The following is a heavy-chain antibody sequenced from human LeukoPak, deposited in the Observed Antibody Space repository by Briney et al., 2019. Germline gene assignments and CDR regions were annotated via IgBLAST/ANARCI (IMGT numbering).Heavy chain of an antibody. Sequence: GGSLRLSCAASGFTFSNYAMHWVRQAPGKGLEWVTVISNDGSNKYYADTVRGRFTISRDNSKNTLYLQMNSLRAEDTAVYYCARENNYYFDYWGRGTLVTVSS. CDR3: ARENNYYFDY. CDR1: GFTFSNYA. V-gene: IGHV3-30*04. CDR2: ISNDGSNK. D-gene: IGHD1-20*01. J-gene: IGHJ4*02.